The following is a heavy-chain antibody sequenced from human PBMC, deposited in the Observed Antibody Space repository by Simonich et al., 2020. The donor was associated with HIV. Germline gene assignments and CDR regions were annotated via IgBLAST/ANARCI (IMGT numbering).Heavy chain of an antibody. CDR3: ARILIVDAFDI. CDR1: GYTFTNYY. V-gene: IGHV1-2*06. CDR2: LSPKNGGT. J-gene: IGHJ3*02. D-gene: IGHD2-8*01. Sequence: QVHLVQSGAEVKKPGASVKVSCKASGYTFTNYYIHWVRQAPGQGLEWRGRLSPKNGGTDDPQKFQGRVTMTRDTSISTAYMELNRLKSDDTAVYYCARILIVDAFDIWGQGTMVTVSS.